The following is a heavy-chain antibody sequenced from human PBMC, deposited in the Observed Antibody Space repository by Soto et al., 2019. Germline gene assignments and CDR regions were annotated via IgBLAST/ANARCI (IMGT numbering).Heavy chain of an antibody. J-gene: IGHJ4*02. Sequence: SETLSLTCTVSGGSISSSSYYWGWIRQPPGKGLEWIGSIYYSGSTYYNPSLKSRVTISVDTSKNQFSLKLSSVTAADTAVYYCARLRVVGNYYFDYWGQGTLVTVSS. CDR2: IYYSGST. D-gene: IGHD1-26*01. CDR3: ARLRVVGNYYFDY. V-gene: IGHV4-39*01. CDR1: GGSISSSSYY.